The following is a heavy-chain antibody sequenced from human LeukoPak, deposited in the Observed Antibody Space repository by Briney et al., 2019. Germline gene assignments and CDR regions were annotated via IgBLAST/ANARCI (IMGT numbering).Heavy chain of an antibody. D-gene: IGHD2-21*01. Sequence: GGSLRLSCAASGFTFSSYSMNWVRQAPGKGLEWVSSISSSSSYIYYADSVKGRFTISRDNAKNSLYLQMNSLRAEDTAVYYCARDGEAYYFDYWGQGTLVTVSS. CDR2: ISSSSSYI. J-gene: IGHJ4*02. CDR3: ARDGEAYYFDY. V-gene: IGHV3-21*01. CDR1: GFTFSSYS.